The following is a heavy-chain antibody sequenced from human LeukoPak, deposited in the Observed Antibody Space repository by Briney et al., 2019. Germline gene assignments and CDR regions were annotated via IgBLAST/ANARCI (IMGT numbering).Heavy chain of an antibody. V-gene: IGHV3-23*01. CDR1: GFTFSSYA. D-gene: IGHD3-10*01. CDR2: ISSSGGTT. Sequence: GGSLRLSCAASGFTFSSYAMSWVRRAPGKGLEWVSAISSSGGTTYYSDSVKGRFTISRDNSKNTLYLQMNSLRAEDMAVYYCAKVAHYYGSGSYYEYYFDYWGQGTLVTVSS. J-gene: IGHJ4*02. CDR3: AKVAHYYGSGSYYEYYFDY.